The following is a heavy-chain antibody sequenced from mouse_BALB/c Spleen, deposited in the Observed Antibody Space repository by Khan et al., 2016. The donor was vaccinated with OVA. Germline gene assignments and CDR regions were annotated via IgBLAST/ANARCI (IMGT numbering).Heavy chain of an antibody. CDR1: GFSLTNYS. J-gene: IGHJ3*01. V-gene: IGHV2-2*02. CDR2: ICSAGST. CDR3: ARRGYDYGRGALFAY. D-gene: IGHD2-4*01. Sequence: QVRLQQSGPGLVQPAQSLSITCTVSGFSLTNYSVHWVRQSPGKGLEWLGVICSAGSTDYNAAFISRLTIRKDNSRSQVFFKMNSLQPNDTAIYYCARRGYDYGRGALFAYWGQGTLVTVSA.